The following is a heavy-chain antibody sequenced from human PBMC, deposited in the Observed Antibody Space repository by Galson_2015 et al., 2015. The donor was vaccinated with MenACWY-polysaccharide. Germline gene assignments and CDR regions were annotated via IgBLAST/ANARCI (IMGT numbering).Heavy chain of an antibody. D-gene: IGHD3-22*01. J-gene: IGHJ3*02. Sequence: SVKVSCKASRYTFGSYAMNWVRQAPGQGLEWMGWINTNTGNPTSAPGFTGRFVFSLDTSVSTAYLQISSLKAEDTAVYYCARESEYYDSFDGFDIWGQGTMVTVSS. CDR3: ARESEYYDSFDGFDI. CDR2: INTNTGNP. V-gene: IGHV7-4-1*02. CDR1: RYTFGSYA.